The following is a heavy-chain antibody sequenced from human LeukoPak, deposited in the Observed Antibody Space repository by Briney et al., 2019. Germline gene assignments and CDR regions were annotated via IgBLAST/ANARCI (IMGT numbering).Heavy chain of an antibody. D-gene: IGHD3-22*01. CDR2: INPSRNT. Sequence: SETLSLTCAVFGGSFSGYYWNWIRQPPGKGLEWIGQINPSRNTNYNPSLKSRVTISVDTSKNQFSLKLSSVTAADTAVYYCARLRSGYYYYYYYMDVWGKGTTVTVSS. CDR3: ARLRSGYYYYYYYMDV. V-gene: IGHV4-34*01. J-gene: IGHJ6*03. CDR1: GGSFSGYY.